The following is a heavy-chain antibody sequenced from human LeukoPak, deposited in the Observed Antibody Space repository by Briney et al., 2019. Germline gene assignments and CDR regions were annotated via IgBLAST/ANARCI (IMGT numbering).Heavy chain of an antibody. D-gene: IGHD2-8*01. CDR3: ARAAGYCTNGVCYNIDY. CDR2: INPNSGGT. V-gene: IGHV1-2*02. CDR1: GYTFTGYY. J-gene: IGHJ4*02. Sequence: GASVKVSCKASGYTFTGYYMHWVRQAPGQGLEWMGWINPNSGGTNYAQKFEGRVTMTRDTSISTAYMELSRLRSDDTAVYYCARAAGYCTNGVCYNIDYWGQGTLVTVSS.